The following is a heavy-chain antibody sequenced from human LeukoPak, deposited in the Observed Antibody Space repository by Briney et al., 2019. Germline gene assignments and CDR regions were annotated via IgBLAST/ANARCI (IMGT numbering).Heavy chain of an antibody. D-gene: IGHD3-22*01. J-gene: IGHJ6*03. CDR3: ARDPYSGYYGTYYYYYMDV. Sequence: SETLSLTCTVSGGSISSYYWSWIRQPAGKGLEWIGRIYISGSTNYNPSLKSRVTMSVDTSKNQFSLKLSSVTAADTAVYYCARDPYSGYYGTYYYYYMDVWGKGTTVTVSS. V-gene: IGHV4-4*07. CDR1: GGSISSYY. CDR2: IYISGST.